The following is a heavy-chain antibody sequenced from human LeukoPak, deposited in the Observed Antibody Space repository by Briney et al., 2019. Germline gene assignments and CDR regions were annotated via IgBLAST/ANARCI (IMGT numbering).Heavy chain of an antibody. V-gene: IGHV3-74*01. Sequence: GSLILSCAASGFTFSTYWMHWVRQAPGKGLVWVSRISSDGSSTSYAGSVKGRFTISRDNAKNTLYLQMNSLRAEDTAVYYCARPGHYDAPNLNDYWGQGTLVTVSS. J-gene: IGHJ4*02. CDR1: GFTFSTYW. CDR2: ISSDGSST. CDR3: ARPGHYDAPNLNDY. D-gene: IGHD3-3*01.